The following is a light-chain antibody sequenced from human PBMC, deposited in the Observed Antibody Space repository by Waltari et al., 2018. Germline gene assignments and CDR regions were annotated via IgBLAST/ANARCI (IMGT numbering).Light chain of an antibody. Sequence: QSALTQPASVSGSPGQSITISCTGTSSDIGAYNYVSWNQQHPRPAPNHMISEVTNRPPGVPDRFSGSKSGNTASLWISGLQAEDEADYYCSSYRSRNTPVLFGGGTTLTVV. V-gene: IGLV2-14*01. CDR1: SSDIGAYNY. CDR3: SSYRSRNTPVL. J-gene: IGLJ3*02. CDR2: EVT.